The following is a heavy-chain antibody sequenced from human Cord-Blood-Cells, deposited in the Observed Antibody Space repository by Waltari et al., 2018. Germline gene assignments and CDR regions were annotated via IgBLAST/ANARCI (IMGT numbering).Heavy chain of an antibody. CDR3: ARDHGAGLSYYYYYMDV. V-gene: IGHV1-69*09. CDR1: GGTFSSYA. D-gene: IGHD1-26*01. J-gene: IGHJ6*03. CDR2: IIPILGIA. Sequence: QVQLVQSGAEVKKPGSSVKVSCKASGGTFSSYAITWVRHAPGQGREWMGRIIPILGIANYAQKFQGRVTITADKSTSTAYMELSSLRSEDTAVYYCARDHGAGLSYYYYYMDVWGKGTTVTVSS.